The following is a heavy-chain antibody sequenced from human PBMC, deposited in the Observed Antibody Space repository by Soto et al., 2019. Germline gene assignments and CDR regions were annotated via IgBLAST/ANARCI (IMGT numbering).Heavy chain of an antibody. CDR1: GFTFNNYG. J-gene: IGHJ4*02. CDR2: IWYDGSNK. Sequence: GGSLRLSCAASGFTFNNYGMHWVRQAPGKGLEWVAVIWYDGSNKYYADSVKGRFTISRDNSKNTLYLQMNSLRAEDTAVYYCARDDVMTTVTVIDYWGQGTLVTVSS. V-gene: IGHV3-33*01. CDR3: ARDDVMTTVTVIDY. D-gene: IGHD4-17*01.